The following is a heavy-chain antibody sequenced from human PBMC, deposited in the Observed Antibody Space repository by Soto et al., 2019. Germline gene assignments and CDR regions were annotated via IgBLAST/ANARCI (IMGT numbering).Heavy chain of an antibody. CDR1: GGSISSTRHY. D-gene: IGHD3-22*01. Sequence: PSETLSLTCTVSGGSISSTRHYWAWIRQPPGEGLEWIGNIYYSGSTYFNPSLESRVSMSVDTSKNQFSLRLSSVSAADTAVYYCARLAYYFDTSGSYQTSPFDYWGQGTLGTVAS. CDR3: ARLAYYFDTSGSYQTSPFDY. J-gene: IGHJ4*02. V-gene: IGHV4-39*01. CDR2: IYYSGST.